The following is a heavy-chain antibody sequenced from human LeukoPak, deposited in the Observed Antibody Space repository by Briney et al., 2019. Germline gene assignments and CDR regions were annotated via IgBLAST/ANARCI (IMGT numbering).Heavy chain of an antibody. D-gene: IGHD4-11*01. V-gene: IGHV3-15*01. Sequence: GGSLRLSCAASGFTFSNAWMSWVRQAPGKGLEWVGRIKSKTDGGTTDYAAPVKGRFTISRDDSKNTLYLQMNSLKTEDTAVYYCTTDDAHYSNYARGAYWGQGTLVTVSS. CDR3: TTDDAHYSNYARGAY. CDR2: IKSKTDGGTT. CDR1: GFTFSNAW. J-gene: IGHJ4*02.